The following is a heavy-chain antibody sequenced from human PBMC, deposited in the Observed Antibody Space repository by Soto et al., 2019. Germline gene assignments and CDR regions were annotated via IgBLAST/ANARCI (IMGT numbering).Heavy chain of an antibody. CDR3: ARADWNSAFDY. CDR1: GGSISSGGYY. CDR2: IHYSGST. Sequence: QVQLQESGPGLVKPSQTLSLTCTVSGGSISSGGYYWSWIRQHPGKGLEWIGHIHYSGSTFYNPSLDNRITISVDTSKNHFSLKLSSVTAADTAVYYCARADWNSAFDYWGQGTLVTVSS. D-gene: IGHD1-7*01. V-gene: IGHV4-31*03. J-gene: IGHJ4*02.